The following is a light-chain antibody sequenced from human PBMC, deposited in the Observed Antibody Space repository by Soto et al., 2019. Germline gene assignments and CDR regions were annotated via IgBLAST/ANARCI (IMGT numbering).Light chain of an antibody. J-gene: IGLJ1*01. CDR2: DVS. CDR1: SSDIGDSNY. V-gene: IGLV2-14*03. CDR3: SSFRSSSTSYV. Sequence: QSALTQPASVSGSPGQSITISCTGTSSDIGDSNYVSWYQQHPGKAPKLVIYDVSNRPSGVSNRFSGSKSANTASLTISGXXXXXXXDYYCSSFRSSSTSYVFGTGTKLTVL.